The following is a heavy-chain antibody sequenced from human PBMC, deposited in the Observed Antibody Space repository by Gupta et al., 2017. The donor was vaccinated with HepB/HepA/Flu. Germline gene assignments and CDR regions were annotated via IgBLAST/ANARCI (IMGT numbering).Heavy chain of an antibody. CDR2: IYPHTSET. D-gene: IGHD6-19*01. J-gene: IGHJ4*02. Sequence: VQLVQSGVEVKKPGESLKISCKGSDYVFAAYWIGWVRQMPGKGLEWMGIIYPHTSETRYSPSFRSQVTFSVDKSINTAYVQWNSLQASDTAIYYCARRQSRGWYDYWGQGTLVTVSS. CDR1: DYVFAAYW. CDR3: ARRQSRGWYDY. V-gene: IGHV5-51*01.